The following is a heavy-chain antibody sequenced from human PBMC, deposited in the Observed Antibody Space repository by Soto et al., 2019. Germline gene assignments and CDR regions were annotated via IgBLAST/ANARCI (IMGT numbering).Heavy chain of an antibody. CDR2: ISGSGGST. V-gene: IGHV3-23*01. CDR3: GKASLLRFLDSSFDY. J-gene: IGHJ4*02. D-gene: IGHD3-3*01. CDR1: GLTFGNYA. Sequence: LSCAASGLTFGNYAMTWVRQAPGKGLEWVSGISGSGGSTYYADSVKGRFTISRDNSKNTLYLQMNSLRAEDTAVYYCGKASLLRFLDSSFDYWGQGTLVTVSS.